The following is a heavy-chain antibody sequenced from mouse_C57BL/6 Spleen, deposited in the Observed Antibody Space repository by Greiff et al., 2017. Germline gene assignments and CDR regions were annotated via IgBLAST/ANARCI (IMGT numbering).Heavy chain of an antibody. CDR3: ARNYDYDLHWYFDV. CDR1: GYTFTDYY. CDR2: INPNNGGT. V-gene: IGHV1-26*01. J-gene: IGHJ1*03. D-gene: IGHD2-4*01. Sequence: EVQLQQSGPELVKPGASVKISCKASGYTFTDYYMNWVKQSHGKSLEWIGDINPNNGGTRYNQKFKGKATLTVDKSSSTAYMELSSLTSEDPAVYYCARNYDYDLHWYFDVWGTGTTVTVSS.